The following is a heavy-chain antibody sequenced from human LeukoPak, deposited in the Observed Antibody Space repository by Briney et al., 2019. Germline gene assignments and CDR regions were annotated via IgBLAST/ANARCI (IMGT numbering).Heavy chain of an antibody. V-gene: IGHV1-2*02. D-gene: IGHD5-18*01. CDR1: GYTFTAYY. Sequence: SVKVSCKTSGYTFTAYYLHWVRQAPGQGLEWMGWMNPNIGDRNSAQKFQGRVTMTRDTSITTIYMELRSLRSDDPAVYYCVRTLTAMIPYDYWGNGTLIIVSS. CDR2: MNPNIGDR. CDR3: VRTLTAMIPYDY. J-gene: IGHJ4*01.